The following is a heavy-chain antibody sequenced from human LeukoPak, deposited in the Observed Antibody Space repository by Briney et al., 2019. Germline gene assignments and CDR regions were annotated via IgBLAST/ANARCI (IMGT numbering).Heavy chain of an antibody. CDR2: FYTSGST. V-gene: IGHV4-61*02. CDR1: GGSISSGSYY. CDR3: ARETAVAGLAY. J-gene: IGHJ4*02. D-gene: IGHD6-19*01. Sequence: SQTLSLTCTDSGGSISSGSYYWSWIRQPAGKGLEWIGRFYTSGSTNYNPSLKSRVTISVDTSKNQFSLKLSSVTAADTAVYYCARETAVAGLAYWGQGTLVTVSS.